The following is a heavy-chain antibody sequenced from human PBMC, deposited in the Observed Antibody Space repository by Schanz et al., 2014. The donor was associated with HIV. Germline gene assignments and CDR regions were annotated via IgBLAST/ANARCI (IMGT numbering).Heavy chain of an antibody. CDR1: GGSFSGHY. CDR3: ARGPSGGLTPSRGMDV. V-gene: IGHV4-34*02. D-gene: IGHD1-26*01. CDR2: IYHTGGA. J-gene: IGHJ6*02. Sequence: QVQLQQWGAGLLKPSETLSLTCAVYGGSFSGHYWSWIRQPPGKGLEWIGHIYHTGGASYTPSLKRRVPMSVAKSKNPFSLTPTSVTAADTAVYYCARGPSGGLTPSRGMDVWGQGTTVTVSS.